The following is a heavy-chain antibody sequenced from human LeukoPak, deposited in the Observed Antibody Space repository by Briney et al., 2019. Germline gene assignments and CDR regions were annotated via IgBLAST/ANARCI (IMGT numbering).Heavy chain of an antibody. Sequence: SGRSLRLSCAASGFTFSSYGMHWVRQAPGKGLEWVAVISYDGSNKYYADSVKGRFTISRDNSKNTLYLLMNSLRAEDTAVYYCAKDKQQLVLDYWGQGTLVTVSS. J-gene: IGHJ4*02. CDR1: GFTFSSYG. CDR2: ISYDGSNK. D-gene: IGHD6-13*01. CDR3: AKDKQQLVLDY. V-gene: IGHV3-30*18.